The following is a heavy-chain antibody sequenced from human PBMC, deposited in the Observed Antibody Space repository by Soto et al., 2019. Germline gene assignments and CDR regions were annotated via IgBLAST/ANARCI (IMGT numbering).Heavy chain of an antibody. CDR2: ISGSGGST. D-gene: IGHD2-2*01. J-gene: IGHJ4*02. Sequence: PGGSLRLSCAASGFTFISYAMSWGRQAPWKGLEWVSAISGSGGSTYYADSVKGRFTISRDNSKNTLYLQMNSLRAEDTAVYYCAKDDSPIVVVPAAIDYWGQGTLVTVSS. V-gene: IGHV3-23*01. CDR3: AKDDSPIVVVPAAIDY. CDR1: GFTFISYA.